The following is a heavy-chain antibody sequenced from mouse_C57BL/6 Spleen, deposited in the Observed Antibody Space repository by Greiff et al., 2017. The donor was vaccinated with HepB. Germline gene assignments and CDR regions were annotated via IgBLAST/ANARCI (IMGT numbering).Heavy chain of an antibody. V-gene: IGHV1-52*01. J-gene: IGHJ4*01. Sequence: VQLQQSGAELVRPGSSVKLSCKASGYTFTSYWMHWVKQRPIQGLEWIGNIDPSDSETHYNQKFKDKATLTVDKSSSTAYMQLSSLTSEDSAVYYCARGDDHAMDYWGQRTSVTVSS. CDR2: IDPSDSET. CDR1: GYTFTSYW. D-gene: IGHD3-3*01. CDR3: ARGDDHAMDY.